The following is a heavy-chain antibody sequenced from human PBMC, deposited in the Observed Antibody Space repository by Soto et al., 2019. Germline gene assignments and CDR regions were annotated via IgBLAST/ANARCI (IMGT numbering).Heavy chain of an antibody. V-gene: IGHV4-30-2*01. D-gene: IGHD1-26*01. CDR2: IYHSGST. J-gene: IGHJ4*02. CDR1: GGSISSGGYS. CDR3: ARGVGATYFDY. Sequence: SETLSLTCAVSGGSISSGGYSWSWIRQPPGKGLEWIGYIYHSGSTYYDPSLKSRVTISVDRSKNQFSLKLSSVTAADTAVYYCARGVGATYFDYWGQGTLVTVFS.